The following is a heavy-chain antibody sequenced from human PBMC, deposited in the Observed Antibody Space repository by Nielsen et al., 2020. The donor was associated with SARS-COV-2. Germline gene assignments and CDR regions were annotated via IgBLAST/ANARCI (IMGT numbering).Heavy chain of an antibody. V-gene: IGHV5-51*01. CDR1: GYSFTSYW. CDR3: ARPPNYYDSSGYWGMDAFDI. Sequence: GESLKISCKGSGYSFTSYWIGWVRQMPGKGLEWMGIIYPGDSDTRYSPSFQGQATISADKSISTAYLQWSSLKASDTAMYYCARPPNYYDSSGYWGMDAFDIWGQGTMVTVSS. CDR2: IYPGDSDT. J-gene: IGHJ3*02. D-gene: IGHD3-22*01.